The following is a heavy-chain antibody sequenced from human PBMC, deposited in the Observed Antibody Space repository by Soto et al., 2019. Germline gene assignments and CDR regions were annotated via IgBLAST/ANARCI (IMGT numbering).Heavy chain of an antibody. CDR3: ARWRVRTYLTAFDY. V-gene: IGHV1-69*06. Sequence: QVQLVQSGAEVKKPGSSVKLSCKFSGGTFIRYAISWVRQAPGRGLEWRGGIIPVFGTANYTQQFQGRVTITADKSSSTAYMELSSLRSEDTALYYWARWRVRTYLTAFDYLGQGTLVTVSS. D-gene: IGHD3-9*01. CDR2: IIPVFGTA. J-gene: IGHJ4*02. CDR1: GGTFIRYA.